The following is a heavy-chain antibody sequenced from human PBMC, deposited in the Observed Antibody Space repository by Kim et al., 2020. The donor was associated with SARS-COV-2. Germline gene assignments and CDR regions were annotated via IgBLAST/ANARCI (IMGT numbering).Heavy chain of an antibody. J-gene: IGHJ3*02. CDR3: ARPILTPYYYDSSFAFDI. D-gene: IGHD3-22*01. V-gene: IGHV5-10-1*01. Sequence: GESLKISCKGSGYSFTSYWISWVRQMPGKGLEWMGRIDPSDSYTNYSPSFQGHVTISADKSISTAYLQWSSLKASDTAMYYCARPILTPYYYDSSFAFDIWGQGTMVTVSS. CDR2: IDPSDSYT. CDR1: GYSFTSYW.